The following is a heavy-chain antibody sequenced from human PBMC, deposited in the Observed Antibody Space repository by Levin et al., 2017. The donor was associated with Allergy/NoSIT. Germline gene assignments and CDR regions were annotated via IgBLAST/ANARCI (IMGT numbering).Heavy chain of an antibody. V-gene: IGHV3-48*04. J-gene: IGHJ6*02. CDR1: GFTFSSHC. Sequence: GGSLRLSCAASGFTFSSHCMNWVRQAPGKGLEWLSYISSGSFSIYYADSVKGRFTVSRDNAKNSLYLQMNSLRAEDTAVYYCARGTPDTESAFQDGRIDPSKKTYQYYGMDVWGQGTTVTVSS. CDR3: ARGTPDTESAFQDGRIDPSKKTYQYYGMDV. CDR2: ISSGSFSI. D-gene: IGHD5-24*01.